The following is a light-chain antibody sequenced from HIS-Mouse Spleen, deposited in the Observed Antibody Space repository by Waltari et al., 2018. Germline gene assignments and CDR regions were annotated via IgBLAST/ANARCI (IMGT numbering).Light chain of an antibody. CDR1: SSDVGGYNY. CDR3: SSYTSSSTLLYV. Sequence: QSALTQPASVSGSPGQSLTISCTGTSSDVGGYNYVSWYQQHPGKAPKLMTYEVSNRPSGVSNRFSGSKSGNTASLTISGLQAEDEADYYCSSYTSSSTLLYVFGTGTKVTVL. J-gene: IGLJ1*01. CDR2: EVS. V-gene: IGLV2-14*01.